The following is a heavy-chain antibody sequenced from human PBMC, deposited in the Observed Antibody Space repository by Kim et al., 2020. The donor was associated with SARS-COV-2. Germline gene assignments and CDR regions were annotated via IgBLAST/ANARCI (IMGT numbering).Heavy chain of an antibody. CDR3: ASFTERGWDQYTDY. D-gene: IGHD2-2*02. CDR1: GGSISSGGYY. V-gene: IGHV4-31*03. J-gene: IGHJ4*02. Sequence: SETLSLTCTVSGGSISSGGYYWSWIRQHPGKGLEWFGYIYYSGSTYYNPSLKSRVTISVDTSKNQFSLKLSSVTAADTAVYYCASFTERGWDQYTDYWGQGTLVTVSS. CDR2: IYYSGST.